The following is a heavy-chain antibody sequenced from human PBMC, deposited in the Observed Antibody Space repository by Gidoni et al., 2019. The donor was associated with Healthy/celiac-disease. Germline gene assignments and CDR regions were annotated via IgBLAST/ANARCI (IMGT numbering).Heavy chain of an antibody. CDR2: IYYSGSI. D-gene: IGHD1-26*01. Sequence: QLQLQESGPGLVKPSETLSLTCTVSGGSISSSSYSWGWIRQPPGKGLEWIGSIYYSGSIYYNPSLKSRVNISVDTSKNQFSLKLSSVTAADTAVYYCARLRIVGATNGFDPWGQGTLVTVSS. CDR1: GGSISSSSYS. J-gene: IGHJ5*02. V-gene: IGHV4-39*01. CDR3: ARLRIVGATNGFDP.